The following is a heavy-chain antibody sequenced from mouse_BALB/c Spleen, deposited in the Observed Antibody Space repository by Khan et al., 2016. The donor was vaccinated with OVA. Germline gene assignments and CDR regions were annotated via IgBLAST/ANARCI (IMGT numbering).Heavy chain of an antibody. D-gene: IGHD2-12*01. J-gene: IGHJ3*01. V-gene: IGHV5-17*02. Sequence: EVELVESGGGLVQPGGSRKLSCTASGFTFRSFGMHWVRQAPEKGLEWVAYIGSDSSTIYYADTVKGRFTISRDNPKNTLLLQLTSLRSEDTAMFDCECSRYMSWFTSWGQGTLVTVSA. CDR1: GFTFRSFG. CDR3: ECSRYMSWFTS. CDR2: IGSDSSTI.